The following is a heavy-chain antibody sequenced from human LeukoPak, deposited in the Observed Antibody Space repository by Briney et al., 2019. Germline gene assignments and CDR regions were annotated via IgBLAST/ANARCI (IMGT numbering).Heavy chain of an antibody. D-gene: IGHD5-18*01. CDR1: GYTFTGYY. Sequence: ASVKVSCKAFGYTFTGYYMHWVRQAPGQGREWMGWINPNSGGTNYAQKFQGRVTMTRDTSISTAYMELSRLRSDDTAVYYCARDIVMVTYWFDPWGQGTLVTVSS. CDR2: INPNSGGT. V-gene: IGHV1-2*02. J-gene: IGHJ5*02. CDR3: ARDIVMVTYWFDP.